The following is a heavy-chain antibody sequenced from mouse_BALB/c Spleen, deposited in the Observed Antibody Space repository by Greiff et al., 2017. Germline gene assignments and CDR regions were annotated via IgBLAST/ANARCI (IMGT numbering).Heavy chain of an antibody. D-gene: IGHD1-2*01. CDR3: AREFTAAGYFDY. Sequence: EVKVVESGGGLVQPGGSRKLSCAASGFTFSSFGMHWVRQAPEKGLEWVAYISSGSSTIYYADTVKGRFTISRDNPKNTLFLQMTSLRSEDTAMYYCAREFTAAGYFDYWGQGTTLTVSS. CDR1: GFTFSSFG. J-gene: IGHJ2*01. V-gene: IGHV5-17*02. CDR2: ISSGSSTI.